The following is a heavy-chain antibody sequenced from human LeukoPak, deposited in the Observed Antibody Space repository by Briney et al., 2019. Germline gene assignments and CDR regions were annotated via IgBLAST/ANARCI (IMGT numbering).Heavy chain of an antibody. J-gene: IGHJ3*02. V-gene: IGHV3-23*01. D-gene: IGHD6-19*01. CDR3: AKDGYSSGWCQDAFDI. Sequence: GGSLRLSCAASGFTFSSYAMSWVRQAPGKGLEWVSAISGSGGSTYYADSVKGRFTISRDNSKNTLYLQMNSLRAEDTAVYYCAKDGYSSGWCQDAFDIWGQGTMVTVSS. CDR2: ISGSGGST. CDR1: GFTFSSYA.